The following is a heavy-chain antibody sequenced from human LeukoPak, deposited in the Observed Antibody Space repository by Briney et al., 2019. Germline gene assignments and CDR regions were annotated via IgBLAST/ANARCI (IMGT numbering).Heavy chain of an antibody. D-gene: IGHD4-17*01. CDR3: VTVPWFDY. CDR1: GFTFSSYG. V-gene: IGHV3-48*04. Sequence: PGGSLRLSCAASGFTFSSYGMNWVRQAPGKGLEWVSYISSSSSTIYYVDSVQGRFTISRDNAKNSLYLQMNSLRAEDTAVYYCVTVPWFDYWGQGTLVTVSS. CDR2: ISSSSSTI. J-gene: IGHJ4*02.